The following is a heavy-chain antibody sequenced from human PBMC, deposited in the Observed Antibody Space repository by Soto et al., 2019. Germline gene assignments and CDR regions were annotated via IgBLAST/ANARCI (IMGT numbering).Heavy chain of an antibody. CDR3: ARDGVGYRPGYYFDY. D-gene: IGHD5-12*01. V-gene: IGHV4-31*03. CDR2: IYYSGRT. Sequence: QVQLQESGPGLVKPSQTLSLTCTVSGGSISSGGYYWSWIRQHPGKGLEWIGYIYYSGRTYYNPSPKSRVTIXVALSXXQFSLKLSSVTAADTAVYYCARDGVGYRPGYYFDYWGQGTLVTVSS. CDR1: GGSISSGGYY. J-gene: IGHJ4*02.